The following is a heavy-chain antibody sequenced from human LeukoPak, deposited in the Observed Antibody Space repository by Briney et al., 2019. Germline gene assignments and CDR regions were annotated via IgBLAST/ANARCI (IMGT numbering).Heavy chain of an antibody. Sequence: GGSLRLSCAASGFTFSTYAMSWVRQAPGKGLEWVSALSNSGGSGGRTYYADSVKGRFTISRDNSKSTLYLQMNSLRAEDTAVYYCAGQYQLLWYAFDIWGQGTMVTVSS. V-gene: IGHV3-23*01. CDR2: LSNSGGSGGRT. D-gene: IGHD2-2*01. CDR1: GFTFSTYA. J-gene: IGHJ3*02. CDR3: AGQYQLLWYAFDI.